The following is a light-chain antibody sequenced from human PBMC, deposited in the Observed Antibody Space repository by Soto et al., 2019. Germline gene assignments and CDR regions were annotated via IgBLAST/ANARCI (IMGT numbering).Light chain of an antibody. CDR2: EVS. CDR3: SSYAGSNNFPYV. J-gene: IGLJ1*01. CDR1: SSDVGGNNY. V-gene: IGLV2-8*01. Sequence: QSVLTQPPSASGSPGQSVTISCTGTSSDVGGNNYVSWNQQHPGKAPKLMIYEVSKRPSGVPDRFSGSKSGNTASLTVSGLQAEDEADYYCSSYAGSNNFPYVFGTGTKVTVL.